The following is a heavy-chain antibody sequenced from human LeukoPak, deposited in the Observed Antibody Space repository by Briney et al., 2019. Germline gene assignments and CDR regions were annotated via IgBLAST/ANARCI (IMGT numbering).Heavy chain of an antibody. Sequence: SETLSLTCAVSGYSISSGYHWGWVRQPPGKGPVWIGSMFHGGNTYCNPSLKSRVTMSIDTSMNQFSLNLTSVTAADTAVYFCARTLYCSGATCFSPELLDTWGQGTLVTVSP. CDR2: MFHGGNT. V-gene: IGHV4-38-2*01. CDR1: GYSISSGYH. D-gene: IGHD2-15*01. CDR3: ARTLYCSGATCFSPELLDT. J-gene: IGHJ5*02.